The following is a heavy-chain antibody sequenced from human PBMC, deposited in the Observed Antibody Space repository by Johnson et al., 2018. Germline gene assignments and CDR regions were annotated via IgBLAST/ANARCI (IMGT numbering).Heavy chain of an antibody. CDR2: IAYDGSRK. V-gene: IGHV3-30*18. D-gene: IGHD6-13*01. CDR1: GFTFSSYG. CDR3: AKDRVSAGGFAFDI. J-gene: IGHJ3*02. Sequence: VQLLESGGGVVQPGRSLRLSCAASGFTFSSYGMHWVRQAPGKGLEWVAVIAYDGSRKYHADSVKGRFTISRDNSKNTLYLQMNSLRDEDTAVYYCAKDRVSAGGFAFDIWGQGTMVTVAS.